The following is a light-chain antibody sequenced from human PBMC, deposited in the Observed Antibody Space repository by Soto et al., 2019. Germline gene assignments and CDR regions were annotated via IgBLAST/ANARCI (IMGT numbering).Light chain of an antibody. CDR3: QQSYSTPTWT. Sequence: IQLTQSPSSLSASVGDRVTITCRASQGISSYLAWYQQKPGKAPKLLIYAASTLQSGVPSRFSCSGSGTDFTLTISSLQPEDFATYYCQQSYSTPTWTFGQGTKVDIK. CDR2: AAS. CDR1: QGISSY. J-gene: IGKJ1*01. V-gene: IGKV1-39*01.